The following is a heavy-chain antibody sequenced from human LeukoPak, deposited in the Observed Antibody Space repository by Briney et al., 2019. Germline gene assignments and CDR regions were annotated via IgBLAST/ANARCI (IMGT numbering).Heavy chain of an antibody. J-gene: IGHJ4*02. D-gene: IGHD7-27*01. CDR3: ARELGIGGPFDY. CDR2: ISVSGDRT. CDR1: GFTFTNYA. Sequence: GGSLRLSCAASGFTFTNYAFHWVRQAPGKGLEYVSAISVSGDRTYYANSVKGRFTISRDNSKNTLYLQMNSLRAEDTAMYYCARELGIGGPFDYWGQGTLVTVSS. V-gene: IGHV3-64*01.